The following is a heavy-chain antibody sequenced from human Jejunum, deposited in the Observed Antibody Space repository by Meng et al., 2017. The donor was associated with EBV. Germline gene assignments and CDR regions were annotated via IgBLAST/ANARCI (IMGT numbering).Heavy chain of an antibody. D-gene: IGHD2-15*01. V-gene: IGHV3-30*03. Sequence: QVQLVESGGGVVQPGRSLRLSCAASGFTFSPFGMHWVRQAPGKGLEWVATISYDGRSEYYADSVKGRFTISRDNSKNTLYLQMNSLRGEDTAVYYCARGRPLGCSGGSCYPDYWGQGTLVTVSS. J-gene: IGHJ4*02. CDR1: GFTFSPFG. CDR2: ISYDGRSE. CDR3: ARGRPLGCSGGSCYPDY.